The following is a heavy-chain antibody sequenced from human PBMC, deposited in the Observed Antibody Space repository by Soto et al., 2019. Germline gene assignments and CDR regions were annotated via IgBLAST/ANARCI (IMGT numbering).Heavy chain of an antibody. J-gene: IGHJ1*01. CDR2: IIPIFGTT. D-gene: IGHD1-26*01. CDR1: GGTFNTYT. CDR3: ARIPRYSFPTSDPLDN. Sequence: ASVKVSCKASGGTFNTYTFSWVRQAPGQGLEWMGSIIPIFGTTHYAQSFQGRLSITADQSSTTTYMELRSLTSHDTALYYCARIPRYSFPTSDPLDNWGQGTLVTVSS. V-gene: IGHV1-69*13.